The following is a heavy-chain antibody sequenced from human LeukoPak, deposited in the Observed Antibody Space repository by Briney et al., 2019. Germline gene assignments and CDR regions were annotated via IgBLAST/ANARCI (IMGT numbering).Heavy chain of an antibody. Sequence: TVNVSCQASRYTRTSYGISWVRQAPSQGLEWMGWISAYNCNTNYTQKLQDRVTLVTDTSTSTAYMELRSLRSDDTAVYYCANRPHDYGDYGDAFDIWGQGTMVTVAS. D-gene: IGHD4-17*01. J-gene: IGHJ3*02. CDR3: ANRPHDYGDYGDAFDI. CDR2: ISAYNCNT. V-gene: IGHV1-18*01. CDR1: RYTRTSYG.